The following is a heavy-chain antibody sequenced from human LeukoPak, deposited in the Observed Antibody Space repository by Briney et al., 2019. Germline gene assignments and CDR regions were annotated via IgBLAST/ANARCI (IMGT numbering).Heavy chain of an antibody. Sequence: PGGSLRLSCAASGFSFSNFFMSWVRQAPGKGLEWVANIKQDGSEKYYVDSVKGRFTISRDNAKNSLYLQVNSLTAEHTAAYYCARPFSSAMVSTWDYWGQGTLVTVSS. CDR2: IKQDGSEK. CDR3: ARPFSSAMVSTWDY. CDR1: GFSFSNFF. D-gene: IGHD6-19*01. V-gene: IGHV3-7*01. J-gene: IGHJ4*02.